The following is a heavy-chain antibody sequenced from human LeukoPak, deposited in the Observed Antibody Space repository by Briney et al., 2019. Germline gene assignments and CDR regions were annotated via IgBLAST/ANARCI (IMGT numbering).Heavy chain of an antibody. Sequence: GGSLRLSCAASGFTFSSYEVNWVRQAPGKGLEWVANVKPDESEKYYGDSVKGRFTISRDNAKNSLYLQMHSLRVDDTAVYYCVTHEVTVITRSTFDYWGQGTLLTVSS. J-gene: IGHJ4*02. CDR2: VKPDESEK. CDR1: GFTFSSYE. D-gene: IGHD4-23*01. V-gene: IGHV3-7*01. CDR3: VTHEVTVITRSTFDY.